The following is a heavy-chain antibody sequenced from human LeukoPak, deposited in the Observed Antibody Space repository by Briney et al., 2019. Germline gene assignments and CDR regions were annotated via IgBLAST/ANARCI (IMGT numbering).Heavy chain of an antibody. Sequence: GRSLRLSCAASGFTFSSYAKHWVRQAPGKGLEWVAVISYDGSNKYYADSVKGRFTISRDNSKNTLYLQMNSLRAEDTAVYYCARARVSSSWSFDYWGQGTLVTVSS. D-gene: IGHD6-13*01. CDR2: ISYDGSNK. V-gene: IGHV3-30-3*01. J-gene: IGHJ4*02. CDR3: ARARVSSSWSFDY. CDR1: GFTFSSYA.